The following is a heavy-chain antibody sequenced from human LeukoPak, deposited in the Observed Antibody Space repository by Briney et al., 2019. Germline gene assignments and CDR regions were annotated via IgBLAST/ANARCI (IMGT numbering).Heavy chain of an antibody. J-gene: IGHJ3*02. CDR1: GYTFTSYY. Sequence: RASVKVSCKASGYTFTSYYMHWVRQAPGQGLEWMGIINPSGGRTSYAQKFQGRVTMTRDTSTSTVYMELSSLGSEDTAVYYCARGPQILYDAFDIWGQGTMVTVSS. V-gene: IGHV1-46*01. CDR2: INPSGGRT. CDR3: ARGPQILYDAFDI. D-gene: IGHD2-15*01.